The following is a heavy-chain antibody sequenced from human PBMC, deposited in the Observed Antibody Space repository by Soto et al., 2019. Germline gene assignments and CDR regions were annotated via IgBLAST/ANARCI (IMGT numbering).Heavy chain of an antibody. J-gene: IGHJ6*02. D-gene: IGHD3-10*01. CDR3: ARAEGYYGSGSYYTHYYYGMDV. CDR2: IIPILGIA. Sequence: ASVKVSCKASGGTFSSYTISWVRQAPGQGLEWMGRIIPILGIANYAQKFQGRVTITADKSTSTAYMELSSLRSEDTAVYYCARAEGYYGSGSYYTHYYYGMDVWGQGTTVTV. V-gene: IGHV1-69*02. CDR1: GGTFSSYT.